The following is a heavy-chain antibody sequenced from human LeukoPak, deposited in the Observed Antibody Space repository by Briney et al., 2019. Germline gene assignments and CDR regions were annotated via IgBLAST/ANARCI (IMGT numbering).Heavy chain of an antibody. CDR1: GFTFNMYG. J-gene: IGHJ6*03. V-gene: IGHV3-30*02. CDR3: AKTFCGGGTCYPYNYYYMDV. CDR2: IRYDGNNK. D-gene: IGHD2-15*01. Sequence: RGSLRLSCVASGFTFNMYGMHWVRQAPGKGLEWVGIIRYDGNNKNNADSVKGRFTISRDNSKNTVYLQMNSLRPEDTAVYYCAKTFCGGGTCYPYNYYYMDVWGKGTAVTVSS.